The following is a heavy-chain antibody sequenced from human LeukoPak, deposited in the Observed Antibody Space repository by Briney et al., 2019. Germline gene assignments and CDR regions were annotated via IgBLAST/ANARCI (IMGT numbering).Heavy chain of an antibody. CDR3: ARVSSAARYFDY. Sequence: RASETLSLTCTVSGGSISSSSYYWGWIRQPPGKGLEWIGSIYYSGTTYYNPSLKSRVTIFVDTSKNQFSLKLSSVTAADTAVYYCARVSSAARYFDYWGQGTLVTVSS. J-gene: IGHJ4*02. CDR1: GGSISSSSYY. V-gene: IGHV4-39*01. CDR2: IYYSGTT. D-gene: IGHD6-6*01.